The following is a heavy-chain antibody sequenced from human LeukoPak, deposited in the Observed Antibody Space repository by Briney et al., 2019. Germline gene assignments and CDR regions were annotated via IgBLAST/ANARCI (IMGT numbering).Heavy chain of an antibody. Sequence: SETLSLTCTVSGGSISSYYWSWIRQPPGKGLEWIGYIYYSGSTNYNPSLKSRVTISVDTSKNQFSLKLSSVTAADTAVHYCARAITIFGVVIAPRFDPWGQGTLVTVSS. V-gene: IGHV4-59*08. CDR3: ARAITIFGVVIAPRFDP. D-gene: IGHD3-3*01. CDR1: GGSISSYY. J-gene: IGHJ5*02. CDR2: IYYSGST.